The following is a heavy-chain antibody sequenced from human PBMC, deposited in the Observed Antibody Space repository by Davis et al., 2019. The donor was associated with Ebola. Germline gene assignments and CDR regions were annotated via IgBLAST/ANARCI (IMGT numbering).Heavy chain of an antibody. CDR3: ARENTGLGYGLDY. D-gene: IGHD5-18*01. CDR2: ISYDVSDK. Sequence: GESLKISCAASGFTFSSYAMHWVRQAPGKGLEWVALISYDVSDKYYADPVKGRFTFSRDNSENTLYLQMNSLRAEDTALYYWARENTGLGYGLDYWSQGTLVTVSS. CDR1: GFTFSSYA. J-gene: IGHJ4*02. V-gene: IGHV3-30-3*01.